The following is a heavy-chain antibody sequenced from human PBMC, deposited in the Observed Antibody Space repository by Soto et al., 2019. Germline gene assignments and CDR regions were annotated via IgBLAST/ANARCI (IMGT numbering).Heavy chain of an antibody. V-gene: IGHV3-64*01. CDR1: GFTFSSYA. Sequence: EVQLVESGGGLVQPGGSLRLSCAASGFTFSSYAMHWVRQAPGKGLEYVSAISSNGGSTYYANSVKGRFTISRDNSTNTLSLQMGSLRAEDMAVYYCASGPGYYFVYWGQGTLVPVSS. CDR2: ISSNGGST. CDR3: ASGPGYYFVY. J-gene: IGHJ4*02.